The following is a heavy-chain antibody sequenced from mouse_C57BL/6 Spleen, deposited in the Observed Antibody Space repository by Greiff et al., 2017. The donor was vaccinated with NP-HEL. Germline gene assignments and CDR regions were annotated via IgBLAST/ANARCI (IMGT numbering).Heavy chain of an antibody. CDR3: ARRETGYAMDY. Sequence: DVMLVESGGGLVKPGGSLKLSCAASGFTFSSYAMSWVRQTPEKRLEWVATISDGGSYTYYPDNVKGRFTISRDNAKNNLYLQMSHLKSEDTAMYYCARRETGYAMDYWGQGTSVTVSS. D-gene: IGHD4-1*01. J-gene: IGHJ4*01. CDR1: GFTFSSYA. CDR2: ISDGGSYT. V-gene: IGHV5-4*03.